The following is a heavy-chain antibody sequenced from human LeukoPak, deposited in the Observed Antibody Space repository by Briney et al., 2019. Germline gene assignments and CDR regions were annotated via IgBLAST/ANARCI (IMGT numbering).Heavy chain of an antibody. CDR3: ARGLVPGYSSGWYNYYGMDV. Sequence: ASVKVSCKASGYTFTSYDINWVRQATGQGLEWMGWMNPNSGNTGYAQKFQGRVTMTRNTSISTAYMELSSLRSEDTAVYYCARGLVPGYSSGWYNYYGMDVWGQGTTVTVSS. CDR1: GYTFTSYD. CDR2: MNPNSGNT. D-gene: IGHD6-19*01. J-gene: IGHJ6*02. V-gene: IGHV1-8*01.